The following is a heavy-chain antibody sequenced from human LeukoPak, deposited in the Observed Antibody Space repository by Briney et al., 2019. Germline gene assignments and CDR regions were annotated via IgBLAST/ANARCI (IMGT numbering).Heavy chain of an antibody. Sequence: GGSLRLSCVASGFTFSSYGMSWVRHAPGKGLEWVSSTSGSGDDTYYADSVKGRFTLSRDNSKNTLYLQMNSLRADDTAVYYCAKKRSSGGATQFDYWGQGTLVTVSS. CDR1: GFTFSSYG. V-gene: IGHV3-23*01. CDR3: AKKRSSGGATQFDY. J-gene: IGHJ4*02. CDR2: TSGSGDDT. D-gene: IGHD2-15*01.